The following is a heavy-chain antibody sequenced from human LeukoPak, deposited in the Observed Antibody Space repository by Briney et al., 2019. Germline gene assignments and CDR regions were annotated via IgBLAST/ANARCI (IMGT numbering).Heavy chain of an antibody. CDR2: ISYDGSNK. V-gene: IGHV3-30*04. Sequence: PGGSLRLSCAASGFTFSSYAMHWVRQAPGKGLEWVAVISYDGSNKYYADSVKGRFIISRDNSKNTLYLQMNSLRAEDTAVYYCARGGLRGLWGQGTLVTVSS. CDR3: ARGGLRGL. D-gene: IGHD1-26*01. CDR1: GFTFSSYA. J-gene: IGHJ4*02.